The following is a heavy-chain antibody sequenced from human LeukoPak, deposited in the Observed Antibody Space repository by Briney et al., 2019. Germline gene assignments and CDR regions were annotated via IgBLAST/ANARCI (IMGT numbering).Heavy chain of an antibody. CDR3: TTDDWARTAY. CDR1: GFAFSEYY. J-gene: IGHJ4*02. CDR2: ISSSGSTI. D-gene: IGHD3-9*01. V-gene: IGHV3-11*04. Sequence: PGGSLRLSCAASGFAFSEYYMSWIRQAPGKGLEWVAKISSSGSTIYYADPVKGRFTISRDNAKNSLYLQMNSLRAEDTAVYYCTTDDWARTAYWGQGTLVTVSS.